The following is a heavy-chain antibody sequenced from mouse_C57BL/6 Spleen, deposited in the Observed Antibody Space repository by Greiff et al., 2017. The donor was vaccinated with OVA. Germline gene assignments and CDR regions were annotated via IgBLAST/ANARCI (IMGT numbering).Heavy chain of an antibody. V-gene: IGHV1-64*01. CDR2: IHPNSGST. Sequence: VQLQQPGAELVKPGASVKLSCKASGYTFTSYWMHWVKQRPGQGLEWIGMIHPNSGSTNYNEKFKSKATLTVDKSSSTAYMQLSSLTSEDSAVYYCASHYGSSYPYFDVWGTGTTVTVSS. CDR1: GYTFTSYW. CDR3: ASHYGSSYPYFDV. J-gene: IGHJ1*03. D-gene: IGHD1-1*01.